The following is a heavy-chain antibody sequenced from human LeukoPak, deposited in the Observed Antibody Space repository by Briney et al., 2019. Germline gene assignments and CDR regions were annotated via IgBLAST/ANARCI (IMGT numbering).Heavy chain of an antibody. Sequence: SETLSLTCTVSRGSISSSSYYWGWIRQPPGKGLDWIGSIYYSGSTYYNPSLKSRVTISVDTSKNQFSLKLSSVTAADTAVYYCAGKAVAGTVYWGQGTLVTVSS. CDR2: IYYSGST. D-gene: IGHD6-19*01. J-gene: IGHJ4*02. CDR1: RGSISSSSYY. V-gene: IGHV4-39*07. CDR3: AGKAVAGTVY.